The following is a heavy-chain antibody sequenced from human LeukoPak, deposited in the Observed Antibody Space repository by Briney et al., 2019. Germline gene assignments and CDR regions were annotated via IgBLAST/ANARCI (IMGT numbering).Heavy chain of an antibody. Sequence: SETLSLTCAVYGGSFSGYYWSWIRQPPGKGLEWIGEINHSGSTNYNPSLKGRVTISVDTSKNQFSLKLSSVTAADTAVYYCASPLVGATSYWGQGTLVTVSS. CDR3: ASPLVGATSY. D-gene: IGHD1-26*01. V-gene: IGHV4-34*01. J-gene: IGHJ4*02. CDR1: GGSFSGYY. CDR2: INHSGST.